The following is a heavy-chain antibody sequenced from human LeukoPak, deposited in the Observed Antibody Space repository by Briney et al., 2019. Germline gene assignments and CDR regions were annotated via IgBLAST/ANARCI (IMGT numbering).Heavy chain of an antibody. CDR2: TGTAGDT. Sequence: QPGGSLRLSCAACGLTFSNYDMHWVRQATGKGLQWVSATGTAGDTYYPGSVKGQFTISRENAKNSLYLQMNSLRAGDTAVYYCARARRDMDYYYYMDVWGKGTTVTVSS. J-gene: IGHJ6*03. D-gene: IGHD2-15*01. V-gene: IGHV3-13*03. CDR3: ARARRDMDYYYYMDV. CDR1: GLTFSNYD.